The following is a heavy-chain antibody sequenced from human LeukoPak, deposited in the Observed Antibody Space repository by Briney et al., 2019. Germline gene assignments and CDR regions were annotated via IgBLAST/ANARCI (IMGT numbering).Heavy chain of an antibody. J-gene: IGHJ4*02. CDR2: ISGSGGNT. CDR3: AKDLDGPSSTSCYDY. V-gene: IGHV3-23*01. CDR1: GFTFSSYA. Sequence: GGSLRLSCAASGFTFSSYAMSWVRQAPGKGLEWVSAISGSGGNTYYADSVKGRFTISRDNSKNTLYLQMNSLRAEDTAVYYCAKDLDGPSSTSCYDYWGQGTLVTVSS. D-gene: IGHD2-2*01.